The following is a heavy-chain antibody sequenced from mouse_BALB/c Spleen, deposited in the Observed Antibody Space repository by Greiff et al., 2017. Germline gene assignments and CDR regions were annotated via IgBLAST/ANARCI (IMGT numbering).Heavy chain of an antibody. V-gene: IGHV5-6-3*01. D-gene: IGHD2-3*01. CDR2: INRNGGST. CDR1: GFTFSSYG. CDR3: ARDDGYYRFFDY. J-gene: IGHJ2*01. Sequence: DVMLVESGGGLVQPGGSLKLSCAASGFTFSSYGMSWVRQTPDQRLELVATINRNGGSTYYPDSVKGRFTISRDNAKNTLYLQMSSLKSEDTAMYYCARDDGYYRFFDYWGQGTTLTVSS.